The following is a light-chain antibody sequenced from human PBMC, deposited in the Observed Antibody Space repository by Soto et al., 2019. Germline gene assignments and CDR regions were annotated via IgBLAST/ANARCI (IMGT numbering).Light chain of an antibody. V-gene: IGKV2-28*01. Sequence: DIVMTQSPVSLPVTPGEPAFISCRSSQSLLRSDGYSSLDLYRQKSGQSPQLLIHLGSIRASEVLDRFSGSGSGTDFTLKIIRGEAEDVGVYFCMQARQAPPTFGGGTKVELK. CDR1: QSLLRSDGYSS. J-gene: IGKJ4*01. CDR3: MQARQAPPT. CDR2: LGS.